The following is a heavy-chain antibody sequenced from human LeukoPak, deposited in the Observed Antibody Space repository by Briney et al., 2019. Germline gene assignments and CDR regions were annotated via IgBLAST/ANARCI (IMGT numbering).Heavy chain of an antibody. J-gene: IGHJ4*02. Sequence: ASVKVSCKASGYAFTGYYMHWVRQAPGQGLEWMGWVNPNGGATNYAQKFQGRVTMTRDTSISTAYMVLSRLRSDDTAVYYCARAAVTTLPYFDYWGQGTLVTVSS. V-gene: IGHV1-2*02. CDR3: ARAAVTTLPYFDY. D-gene: IGHD4-17*01. CDR1: GYAFTGYY. CDR2: VNPNGGAT.